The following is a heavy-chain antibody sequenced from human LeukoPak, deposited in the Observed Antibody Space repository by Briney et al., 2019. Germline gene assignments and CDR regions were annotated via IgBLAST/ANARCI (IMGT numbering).Heavy chain of an antibody. V-gene: IGHV3-30*18. CDR2: ISYDGTNK. CDR3: AKGPWSYYDSSGYYLEDY. CDR1: GFIFSSYG. D-gene: IGHD3-22*01. J-gene: IGHJ4*02. Sequence: GGSLRLSCAASGFIFSSYGMHWVRQAPGKGLEWVAVISYDGTNKYYADSVKGRFTISRDNSKNTLYLQMNSLRAEDTAVYYCAKGPWSYYDSSGYYLEDYWGQGTLVTVSS.